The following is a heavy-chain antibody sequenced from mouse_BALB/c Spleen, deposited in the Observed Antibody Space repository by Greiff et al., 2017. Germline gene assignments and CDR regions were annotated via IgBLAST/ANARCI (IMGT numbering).Heavy chain of an antibody. CDR2: ISYSGST. Sequence: EVQLKESGPSLVKPSQTLSLTCSVTGDSITSGYWNWIRKFPGNKLEYMGYISYSGSTYYNPSLKSRISITRDTSKNQYYLQLNSVTTEDTATYYCARDYYGSSYFDYWGQGTTLTVSS. V-gene: IGHV3-8*02. D-gene: IGHD1-1*01. CDR3: ARDYYGSSYFDY. J-gene: IGHJ2*01. CDR1: GDSITSGY.